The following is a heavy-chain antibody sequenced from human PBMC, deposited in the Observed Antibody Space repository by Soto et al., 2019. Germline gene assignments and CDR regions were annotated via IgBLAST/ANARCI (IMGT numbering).Heavy chain of an antibody. CDR3: ARWDYGVYARFDY. Sequence: QVQLVQSGTEVKKPGASVKVSCKASGYTFTSHDINWVRQATGQGLEWMGWMNPNSGNTGYAQKFQGRVTMTRNTSISTAYMELSSLRSADTAVYYCARWDYGVYARFDYWGQGTLVTVSS. CDR2: MNPNSGNT. D-gene: IGHD4-17*01. CDR1: GYTFTSHD. J-gene: IGHJ4*02. V-gene: IGHV1-8*01.